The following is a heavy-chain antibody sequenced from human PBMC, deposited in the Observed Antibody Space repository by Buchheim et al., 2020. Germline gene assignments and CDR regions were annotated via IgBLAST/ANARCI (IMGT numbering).Heavy chain of an antibody. D-gene: IGHD2-2*01. V-gene: IGHV3-7*04. CDR2: IKQDGSAK. Sequence: EVQLVESGGGLVQPGGSLRLSCAASGFTFSSHWMSWVRQAPGKGLEWVANIKQDGSAKHYVDSVKRRFTLSRDNAKNSLYLQMNSLRAEDTAVYYCARGRYCSSTSCYPSFAFDLWGQGT. J-gene: IGHJ3*01. CDR3: ARGRYCSSTSCYPSFAFDL. CDR1: GFTFSSHW.